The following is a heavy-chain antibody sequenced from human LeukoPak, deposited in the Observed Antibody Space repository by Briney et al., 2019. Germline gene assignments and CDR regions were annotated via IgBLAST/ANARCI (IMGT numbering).Heavy chain of an antibody. CDR2: IYTSGST. Sequence: PSETLSLTCTASGGSISSYYWSWIRQPAGKGLEWIWRIYTSGSTNYNPSLKSRVTMSVDTSKNQFSLKLSSVTAADTAVYYCARGLVVVPAASPPDDYWGQGTLVTVSS. J-gene: IGHJ4*02. CDR3: ARGLVVVPAASPPDDY. CDR1: GGSISSYY. V-gene: IGHV4-4*07. D-gene: IGHD2-2*01.